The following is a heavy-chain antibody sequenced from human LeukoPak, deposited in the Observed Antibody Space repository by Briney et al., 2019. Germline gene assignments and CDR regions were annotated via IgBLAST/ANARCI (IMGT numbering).Heavy chain of an antibody. CDR1: GFTFSSYT. CDR3: ASNSGSSGSY. CDR2: IWFDGSNT. J-gene: IGHJ4*02. D-gene: IGHD1-26*01. Sequence: PGGSLRLSCAASGFTFSSYTMHWVRQAPGKGLEWVAVIWFDGSNTYYADSVKGRFTISRDNSKNTLYLQMNSLRAEDTASYYCASNSGSSGSYWGQGTLVTVSS. V-gene: IGHV3-33*01.